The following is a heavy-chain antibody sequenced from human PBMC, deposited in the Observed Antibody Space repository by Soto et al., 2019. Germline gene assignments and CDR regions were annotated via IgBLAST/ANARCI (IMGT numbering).Heavy chain of an antibody. CDR3: AKDRSEGIAVAGPFDY. D-gene: IGHD6-19*01. J-gene: IGHJ4*02. V-gene: IGHV3-30*18. Sequence: PGGSLRLSCAASGFTFSSYGMHWVRQAPGKGLEWVAVISYDGSNKYYADSVKGRFTISRDNSKNTLYLQMNSLRAEDTAVYYCAKDRSEGIAVAGPFDYWGQGTLVTVSS. CDR2: ISYDGSNK. CDR1: GFTFSSYG.